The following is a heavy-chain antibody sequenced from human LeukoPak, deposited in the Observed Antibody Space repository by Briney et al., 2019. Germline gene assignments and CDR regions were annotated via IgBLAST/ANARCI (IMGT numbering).Heavy chain of an antibody. D-gene: IGHD2-2*01. Sequence: PSETLSLTCTVSGGSISNNDYFWGWIRQPPGKGLEWIGSMNYGGSTHDNPSLKSPVTISVDTSKNQVSLKLSSVTAADTAVYYCARRVPGRSGNWFDPWGQGTLVTVSS. V-gene: IGHV4-39*01. CDR2: MNYGGST. CDR3: ARRVPGRSGNWFDP. J-gene: IGHJ5*02. CDR1: GGSISNNDYF.